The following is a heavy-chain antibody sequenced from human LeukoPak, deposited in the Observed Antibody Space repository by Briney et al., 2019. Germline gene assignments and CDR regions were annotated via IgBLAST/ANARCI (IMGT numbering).Heavy chain of an antibody. V-gene: IGHV6-1*01. D-gene: IGHD1-26*01. J-gene: IGHJ3*02. CDR2: TYYRSKWYN. CDR1: GDSVSSNSAA. Sequence: SQTLSLTCAISGDSVSSNSAAWNWIRQSPSRGLEWLGRTYYRSKWYNDYAVSVKSRITINPDTSKNQFSLQLNSVTPEDTAVYYCARDWFLSGSYPDRDAFDIWGQGTMVTVSS. CDR3: ARDWFLSGSYPDRDAFDI.